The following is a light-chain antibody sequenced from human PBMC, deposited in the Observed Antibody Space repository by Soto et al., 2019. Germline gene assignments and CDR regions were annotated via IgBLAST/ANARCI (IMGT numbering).Light chain of an antibody. V-gene: IGLV1-47*01. Sequence: QSVLTQRPSASGTPGQRVTISCSGSSSSIGTNYVYWYQQFPGTAPKLLIYKNNQRPSGVPDRFSGSKSGTSASLAISGLRSEDEADYHCASWDDSLSGYVFGTGTKVTVL. J-gene: IGLJ1*01. CDR1: SSSIGTNY. CDR3: ASWDDSLSGYV. CDR2: KNN.